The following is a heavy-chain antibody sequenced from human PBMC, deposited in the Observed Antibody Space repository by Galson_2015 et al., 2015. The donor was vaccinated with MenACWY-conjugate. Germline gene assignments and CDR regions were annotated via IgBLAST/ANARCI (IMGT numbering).Heavy chain of an antibody. J-gene: IGHJ6*02. CDR1: GFTFSSYW. Sequence: SLRLSCAASGFTFSSYWMHWVRQAPGKGLVWVSRINSDGSSTSYADSVKGRFTISRDNSKNTLYLQMNSLRAEDTAVYYCARGAHSGYYYYYYGMDVWGQGTTVTVSS. CDR3: ARGAHSGYYYYYYGMDV. CDR2: INSDGSST. D-gene: IGHD6-13*01. V-gene: IGHV3-74*01.